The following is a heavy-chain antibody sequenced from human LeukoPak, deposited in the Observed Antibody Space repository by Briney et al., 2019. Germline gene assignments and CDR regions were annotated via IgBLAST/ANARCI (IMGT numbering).Heavy chain of an antibody. CDR1: GGSISSGGYY. D-gene: IGHD7-27*01. CDR2: ISGSGGST. Sequence: LSLTCTVSGGSISSGGYYWSWIRQHPGKGLEWVSAISGSGGSTYYADSVKGRFTISRDNSKNTLYLQMNSLRAEDTAVYYCAKSGNWGLVYWSQGTLVTVSS. CDR3: AKSGNWGLVY. J-gene: IGHJ4*02. V-gene: IGHV3-23*01.